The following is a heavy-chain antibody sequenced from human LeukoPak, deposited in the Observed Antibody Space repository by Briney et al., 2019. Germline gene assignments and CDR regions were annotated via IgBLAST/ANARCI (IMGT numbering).Heavy chain of an antibody. D-gene: IGHD6-19*01. V-gene: IGHV3-74*01. J-gene: IGHJ4*02. CDR2: INSDASST. Sequence: GGSLRLSCAASGFTFSSYWMHWVRQAPGKGLVWVSRINSDASSTSYANSVKGRFTISRDNAKNTLYLQMNSLRAEDTAVYYCARVAAVAGADFDYWGQGTLVTVSS. CDR1: GFTFSSYW. CDR3: ARVAAVAGADFDY.